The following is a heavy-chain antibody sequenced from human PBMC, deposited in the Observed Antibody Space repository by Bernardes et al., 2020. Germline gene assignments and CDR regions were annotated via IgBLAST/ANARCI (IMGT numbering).Heavy chain of an antibody. D-gene: IGHD3-16*01. J-gene: IGHJ6*02. CDR2: INHSGST. CDR3: RAWGEGFGYYYYGMDV. V-gene: IGHV4-34*01. CDR1: GGSFSGYY. Sequence: SETLSLTCAVYGGSFSGYYWSWIRQPPGKGLEWIGEINHSGSTNYNPSLKSRVTISVDTSKNQFSLKLSSVTAADTAVYYCRAWGEGFGYYYYGMDVWGQGTTVTVSS.